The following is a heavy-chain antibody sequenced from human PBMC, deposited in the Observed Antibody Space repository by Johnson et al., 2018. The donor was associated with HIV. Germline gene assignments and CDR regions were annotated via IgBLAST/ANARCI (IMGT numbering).Heavy chain of an antibody. CDR1: GFTFDDYG. CDR3: ARSMYWPDAFDI. Sequence: VQLVESGGVVVQPGGSLRLSCAASGFTFDDYGMSWVRQAPGKGLEWVSVMYSGGTTYYADPVTGRFTIARDNSKNTLYLQMNSLRGEDTAVYYCARSMYWPDAFDIWGQGTMVTVSS. V-gene: IGHV3-66*02. D-gene: IGHD2-8*02. J-gene: IGHJ3*02. CDR2: MYSGGTT.